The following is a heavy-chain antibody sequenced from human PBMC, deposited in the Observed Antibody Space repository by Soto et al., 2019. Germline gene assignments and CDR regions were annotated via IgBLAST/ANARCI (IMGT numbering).Heavy chain of an antibody. CDR1: CGSIISGGYY. CDR2: IYSSGST. J-gene: IGHJ6*02. D-gene: IGHD2-15*01. CDR3: ATDQGYCSGGSCSSYYGMDV. V-gene: IGHV4-31*03. Sequence: SETLSLTGTFSCGSIISGGYYWSWIRQHPGKGLEWIGYIYSSGSTYYNPSLKSRVTISVDTSKNQFSLKLSSVNAADTAVYYCATDQGYCSGGSCSSYYGMDVWGQGTTVTVSS.